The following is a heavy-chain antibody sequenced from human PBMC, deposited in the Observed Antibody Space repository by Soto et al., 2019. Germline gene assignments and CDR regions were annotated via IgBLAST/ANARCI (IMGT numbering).Heavy chain of an antibody. D-gene: IGHD5-12*01. V-gene: IGHV4-31*03. CDR2: IYYSGST. J-gene: IGHJ4*02. Sequence: SETLSLTCTVSGGSISSGAYYWSWIRQHPGKGLEWIGYIYYSGSTYYKPSLKSRVTMSVDTSKNQFSLKLSSVTAADTAVYYCARNPSGYGEYFFDHWGQGMLVTVSS. CDR3: ARNPSGYGEYFFDH. CDR1: GGSISSGAYY.